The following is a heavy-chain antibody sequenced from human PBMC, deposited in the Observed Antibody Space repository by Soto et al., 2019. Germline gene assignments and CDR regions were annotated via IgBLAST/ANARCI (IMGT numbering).Heavy chain of an antibody. Sequence: SETLSLTCTVSGGSISSYYWSWIRQPPGKGLEWIGYIYYTGSTNYNPSLKSRVTISVDTSKNQFSLKLSSVTAADTAVYYCARASGCSGGSCAFDPWGQEPWSPSPQ. J-gene: IGHJ5*02. D-gene: IGHD2-15*01. CDR2: IYYTGST. CDR1: GGSISSYY. CDR3: ARASGCSGGSCAFDP. V-gene: IGHV4-59*01.